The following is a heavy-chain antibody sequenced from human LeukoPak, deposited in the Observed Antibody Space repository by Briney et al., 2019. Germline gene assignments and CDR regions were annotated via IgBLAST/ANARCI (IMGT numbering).Heavy chain of an antibody. CDR1: GVSFSGYY. D-gene: IGHD2-2*01. CDR3: ARSSGVFCSSTSCYYY. V-gene: IGHV4-34*01. J-gene: IGHJ4*02. CDR2: INHSGST. Sequence: PSETLSLTCAVYGVSFSGYYWSWIRQPPGKGLEWIGEINHSGSTNYNPSLKSRVTISVDTSKNQFSLKLSSVTAADTAVYYCARSSGVFCSSTSCYYYWGQGTLVTVSS.